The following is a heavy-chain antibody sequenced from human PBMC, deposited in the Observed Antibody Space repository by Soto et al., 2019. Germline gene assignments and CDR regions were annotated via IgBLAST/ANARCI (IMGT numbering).Heavy chain of an antibody. CDR2: IFYSGGT. CDR1: GDSISGSPYY. CDR3: ARSSGRWSVFDY. J-gene: IGHJ4*02. V-gene: IGHV4-39*01. D-gene: IGHD3-10*01. Sequence: QLQLQESGPGLVKPSETLSLTCSVSGDSISGSPYYWGWVRQPPGKGLEWLGSIFYSGGTYYNLPLRSRVIISVDTSENQFSLNLTSVSAADPAIYFCARSSGRWSVFDYWGQGTLVIVSS.